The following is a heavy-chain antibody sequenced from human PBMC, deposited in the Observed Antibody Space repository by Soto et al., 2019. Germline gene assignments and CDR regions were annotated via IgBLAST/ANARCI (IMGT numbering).Heavy chain of an antibody. J-gene: IGHJ3*02. V-gene: IGHV4-4*02. CDR3: ARGAFWAFAI. CDR1: GASFTDYW. CDR2: IHHSGGT. Sequence: SETLHLTCAVSGASFTDYWWTGARQPPGKGLDWIAEIHHSGGTNYNPSLKSRVSISLDNCKNQVSLKLTSVTAADTAMYYCARGAFWAFAIWGQGTMVTVSS. D-gene: IGHD3-3*02.